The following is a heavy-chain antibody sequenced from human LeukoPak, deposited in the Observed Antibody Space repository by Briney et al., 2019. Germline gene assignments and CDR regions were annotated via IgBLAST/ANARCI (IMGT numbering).Heavy chain of an antibody. CDR2: INPNSGDT. CDR3: ARDRMGDCATTSCYLAY. J-gene: IGHJ4*02. V-gene: IGHV1-2*02. CDR1: GYTFTAYY. D-gene: IGHD2-2*01. Sequence: ASVKVSCKASGYTFTAYYLHWVGQAPGQGLEWMGWINPNSGDTNYEQNFQGRVTMTRDTSITTAYMELSRLTSDDTAMYYCARDRMGDCATTSCYLAYWGQGTLVTVSS.